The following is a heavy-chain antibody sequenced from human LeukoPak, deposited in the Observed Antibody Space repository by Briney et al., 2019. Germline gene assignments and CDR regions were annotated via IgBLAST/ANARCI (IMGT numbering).Heavy chain of an antibody. V-gene: IGHV1-2*02. J-gene: IGHJ6*03. D-gene: IGHD6-13*01. Sequence: ASVKVSCKASGGTFSNYAIGWVRQAPGQGLEWMGWINPNSGGTNYAQKFQGRVTMTRDTSISTAYMELSRLRSDDTAVYYCARETAGIAAAGQYYYYYYMDVWGKGTTVTVSS. CDR2: INPNSGGT. CDR3: ARETAGIAAAGQYYYYYYMDV. CDR1: GGTFSNYA.